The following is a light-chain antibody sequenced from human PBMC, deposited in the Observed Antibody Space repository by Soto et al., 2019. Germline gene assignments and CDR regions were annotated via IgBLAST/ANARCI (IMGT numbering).Light chain of an antibody. V-gene: IGLV2-8*01. CDR2: EDN. CDR3: SSHAASGV. J-gene: IGLJ3*02. CDR1: SSDVGAYNY. Sequence: QSALTQPPSASGSPGQSVTISCTGTSSDVGAYNYVPWYQQHPGKAPNLMSYEDNKRPSGVPDRSSGSKSGNTASLTASGIQAEDEADYYCSSHAASGVFGGGTKLTVL.